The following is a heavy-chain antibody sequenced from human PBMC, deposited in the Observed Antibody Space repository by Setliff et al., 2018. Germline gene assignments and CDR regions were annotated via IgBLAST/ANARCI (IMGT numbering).Heavy chain of an antibody. J-gene: IGHJ6*03. CDR3: ARAGGGECGELRYYYYYYYMDV. V-gene: IGHV1-69*13. D-gene: IGHD3-10*01. CDR2: IIPIFGTA. CDR1: GGTFSSYA. Sequence: SVKVSCKASGGTFSSYAISWVRQAPGQGLEWMGGIIPIFGTANYAQKFQGRVTITADESTSTAYMELSSLRSEDTAVYYCARAGGGECGELRYYYYYYYMDVWG.